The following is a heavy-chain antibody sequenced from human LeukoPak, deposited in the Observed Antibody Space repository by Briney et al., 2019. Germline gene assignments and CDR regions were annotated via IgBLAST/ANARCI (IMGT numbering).Heavy chain of an antibody. D-gene: IGHD3-22*01. V-gene: IGHV4-59*01. Sequence: TSETLSLTCTVSGGSISSYYWSWIRQPPAEGLEGIGYIYYSGSTNYNPSLKSRVTISVDTSKSQFSLKLSSVTAADTAVYYCASRAKYYYDSSGAFDIWGQGTMVTVSS. CDR2: IYYSGST. CDR3: ASRAKYYYDSSGAFDI. CDR1: GGSISSYY. J-gene: IGHJ3*02.